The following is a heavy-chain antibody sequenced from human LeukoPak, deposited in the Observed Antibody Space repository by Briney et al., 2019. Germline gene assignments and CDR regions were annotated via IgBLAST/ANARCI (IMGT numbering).Heavy chain of an antibody. CDR3: AKAPTAINWFDP. Sequence: PGGSLRLSCAASGFTFSSYAMSWVRQAPGKGLEWVSAISGSGGSTYYADSVKGRFTISRDNPKNTLYLQMNSLRAEDTAVYYCAKAPTAINWFDPWGQGTLVTVSS. D-gene: IGHD5-18*01. CDR1: GFTFSSYA. CDR2: ISGSGGST. J-gene: IGHJ5*02. V-gene: IGHV3-23*01.